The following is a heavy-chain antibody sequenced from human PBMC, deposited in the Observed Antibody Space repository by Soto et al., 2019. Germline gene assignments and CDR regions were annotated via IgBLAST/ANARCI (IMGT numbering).Heavy chain of an antibody. CDR2: ISAYNGNT. V-gene: IGHV1-18*01. CDR3: ARFVVPAAISYYHYYMDV. Sequence: QVQLVQSGAEVKKPGASVKVSCKASGYTFTSYGISWVRQAPGQGLEWMGWISAYNGNTNYAQKLQGRVTMTTDTSTITAYMELRRLRSDDTAVYYCARFVVPAAISYYHYYMDVWGKGTKVTVSS. J-gene: IGHJ6*03. D-gene: IGHD2-2*01. CDR1: GYTFTSYG.